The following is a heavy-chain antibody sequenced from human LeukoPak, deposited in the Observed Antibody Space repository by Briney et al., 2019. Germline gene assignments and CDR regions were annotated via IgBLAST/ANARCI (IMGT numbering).Heavy chain of an antibody. J-gene: IGHJ4*02. CDR2: ISSSSSYI. CDR3: AREAGYCSSTSCYDY. V-gene: IGHV3-21*01. CDR1: GFTFSSYS. Sequence: PGGSLRLSCAASGFTFSSYSMNWVRQAPGKWLEWVSSISSSSSYIYYADSVKGRFTISRDNAKISLYLQMNSLRAEDTAVYYCAREAGYCSSTSCYDYWGQGTLVTVSS. D-gene: IGHD2-2*01.